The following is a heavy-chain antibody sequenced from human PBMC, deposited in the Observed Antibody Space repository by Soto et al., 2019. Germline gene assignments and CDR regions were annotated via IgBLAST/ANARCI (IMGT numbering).Heavy chain of an antibody. Sequence: SETLSLTCTVSGGSVSSGSYYWSWIRQPPGKGLEWIGYIYYSGSTNYNPSLKSRVTISVGTSKNQFSLKLSSVTAADTAVYYCARDRDYDFWSGYYHWGQGTLVTVSS. CDR3: ARDRDYDFWSGYYH. CDR2: IYYSGST. D-gene: IGHD3-3*01. V-gene: IGHV4-61*01. J-gene: IGHJ5*02. CDR1: GGSVSSGSYY.